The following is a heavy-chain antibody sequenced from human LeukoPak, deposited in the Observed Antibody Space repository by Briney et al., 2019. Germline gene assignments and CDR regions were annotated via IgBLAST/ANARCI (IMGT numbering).Heavy chain of an antibody. Sequence: GGSLRLSCAASGFTFSSYAIHWVRQARGKGREWVAVILYDGSNKYYADSVKGRFTISRDNSKNTLYLQMNILRAEDTAVYYCAKSMITFGGVIATLYYFDYWGQGTLVTVSS. CDR1: GFTFSSYA. CDR3: AKSMITFGGVIATLYYFDY. CDR2: ILYDGSNK. V-gene: IGHV3-30*04. J-gene: IGHJ4*02. D-gene: IGHD3-16*02.